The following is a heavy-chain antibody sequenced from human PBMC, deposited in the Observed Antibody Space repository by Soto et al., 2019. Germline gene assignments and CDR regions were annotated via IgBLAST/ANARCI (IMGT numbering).Heavy chain of an antibody. D-gene: IGHD3-3*01. CDR1: GFTFSSYA. Sequence: GGSLRLSCAASGFTFSSYAMHWARQAPGKGLEWVAVISYDGSNKYYADSVKGRFTISRDNSKNTLYLQMNSLRAEDTAVYYCARVITIFGVVIPAGMDVWGQGTTVTVSS. J-gene: IGHJ6*02. V-gene: IGHV3-30-3*01. CDR2: ISYDGSNK. CDR3: ARVITIFGVVIPAGMDV.